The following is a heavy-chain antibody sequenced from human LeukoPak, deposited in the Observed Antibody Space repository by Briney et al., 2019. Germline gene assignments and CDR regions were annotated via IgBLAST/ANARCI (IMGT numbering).Heavy chain of an antibody. CDR2: IYYSGST. D-gene: IGHD4-11*01. CDR3: AREPYSNYPTPPFDY. V-gene: IGHV4-39*07. J-gene: IGHJ4*02. CDR1: GGSISSSSYY. Sequence: SETLSLTCTVSGGSISSSSYYWGWIRPPPRKGLEWIGSIYYSGSTYYNPSLKSRVTISVDTSKNHFSLKLSSVTAADTAVYYCAREPYSNYPTPPFDYWGQGTLVTVSS.